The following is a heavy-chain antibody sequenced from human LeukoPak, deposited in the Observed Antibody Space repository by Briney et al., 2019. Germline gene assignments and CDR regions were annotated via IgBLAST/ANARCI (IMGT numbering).Heavy chain of an antibody. D-gene: IGHD3-22*01. CDR1: GYTFTGYY. J-gene: IGHJ6*03. CDR2: INPNSGGT. V-gene: IGHV1-2*02. Sequence: ASVKVSCKASGYTFTGYYMHWVRQAPGQGLEWMGWINPNSGGTNYAQKFQGRVPMTRDTSISTAYMELSRLRSDDTAVYYCARGIVVRLPLYVDVWGRGTTVTVSS. CDR3: ARGIVVRLPLYVDV.